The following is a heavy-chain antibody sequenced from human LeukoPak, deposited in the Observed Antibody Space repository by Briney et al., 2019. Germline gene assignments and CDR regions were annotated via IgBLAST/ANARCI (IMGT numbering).Heavy chain of an antibody. CDR2: ISSSGGST. CDR3: FGYCSGGSCYAFGVDWFDP. Sequence: GGSLRLSCAASGFTFSSYAMSWVRQAPGKGLEWVSAISSSGGSTYYADSVKGRFTISRDNSKNTLYLQMNSLRAEDTAVYYCFGYCSGGSCYAFGVDWFDPWGQGTLVTVSS. D-gene: IGHD2-15*01. CDR1: GFTFSSYA. V-gene: IGHV3-23*01. J-gene: IGHJ5*02.